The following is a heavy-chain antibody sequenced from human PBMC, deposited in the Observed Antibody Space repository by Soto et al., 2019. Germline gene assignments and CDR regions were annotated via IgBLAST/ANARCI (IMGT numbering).Heavy chain of an antibody. CDR2: IVVGSGNT. D-gene: IGHD7-27*01. CDR1: GFTFTSSA. CDR3: AAGSTGDPYYYYGMDV. Sequence: GASVKVSFKASGFTFTSSAVQWVRQARGQRLEWIGWIVVGSGNTNYAQKFQERVTITRDMSTSTAYMELSSLRSEDTAVYYCAAGSTGDPYYYYGMDVWGQGTTVTVSS. J-gene: IGHJ6*02. V-gene: IGHV1-58*01.